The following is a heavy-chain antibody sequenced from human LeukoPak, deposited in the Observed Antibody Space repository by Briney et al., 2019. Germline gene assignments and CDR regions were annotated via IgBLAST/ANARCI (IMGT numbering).Heavy chain of an antibody. CDR1: GFTFSSYG. V-gene: IGHV3-33*06. CDR2: LWYGGSNK. J-gene: IGHJ5*02. Sequence: PGGSLRLSCAAFGFTFSSYGMHWVRRAPGKGLECVAVLWYGGSNKYYADSVKGRFTISRDNSKDTLYLQMNSLRAEDTAVYYCAKDPGSSGWYSKTFDPWGQGTLVTVSS. CDR3: AKDPGSSGWYSKTFDP. D-gene: IGHD6-19*01.